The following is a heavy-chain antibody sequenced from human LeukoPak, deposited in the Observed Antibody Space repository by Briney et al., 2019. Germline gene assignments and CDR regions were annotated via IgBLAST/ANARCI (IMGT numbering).Heavy chain of an antibody. CDR2: IYPGDSDT. Sequence: GESLKISCQSSGYSFTNYWITWVRQMPGRGLEWMGIIYPGDSDTRYSPSFQGQVTISADKSISTAYLQWSSLKASDTAMYYCARARYCSGGTCYPDYWGQGTLVTVSS. D-gene: IGHD2-15*01. CDR3: ARARYCSGGTCYPDY. CDR1: GYSFTNYW. V-gene: IGHV5-51*01. J-gene: IGHJ4*02.